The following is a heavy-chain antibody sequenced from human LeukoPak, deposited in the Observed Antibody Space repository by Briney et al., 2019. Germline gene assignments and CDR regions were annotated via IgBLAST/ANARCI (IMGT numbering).Heavy chain of an antibody. V-gene: IGHV3-23*01. Sequence: GGSLRLSCAASGFTFSSCAMSWVRQAPGKGLEWVSAISGSGGSTYYADSVKGRFTISRDNSKNTLYLQMNSLRAEDTAVYYCAKDDYDILTGYYPFDYWGQGTLVTVSS. CDR3: AKDDYDILTGYYPFDY. J-gene: IGHJ4*02. CDR1: GFTFSSCA. D-gene: IGHD3-9*01. CDR2: ISGSGGST.